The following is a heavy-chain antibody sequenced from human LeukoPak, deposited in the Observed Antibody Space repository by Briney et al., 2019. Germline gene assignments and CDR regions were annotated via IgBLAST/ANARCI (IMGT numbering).Heavy chain of an antibody. J-gene: IGHJ4*02. CDR1: GFTFSSYG. V-gene: IGHV3-23*01. Sequence: QTGRSLRLSCAASGFTFSSYGMHWVRQAPGKGLEWVSAISGSGGTAYYADSVKGRFTISRDNSKNTLYLQMNSLRAEDTAVYYCAKKGYYDGSGYYMYYFDHWGQGTLVTVSS. D-gene: IGHD3-22*01. CDR2: ISGSGGTA. CDR3: AKKGYYDGSGYYMYYFDH.